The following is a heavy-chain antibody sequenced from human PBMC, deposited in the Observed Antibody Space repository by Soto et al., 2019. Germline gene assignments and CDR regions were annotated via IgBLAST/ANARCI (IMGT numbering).Heavy chain of an antibody. Sequence: PSETLSLTCSVSGYSVSSSDYYWAWLRQPPGKGLEWIGSMFYSGLTYYNPSLKSRVTLSVDTSKNQFSVRLNSVTAADTAVYYWAPLRVSRSGHYGIHVWGQGTTVTVSS. J-gene: IGHJ6*02. D-gene: IGHD3-3*01. CDR1: GYSVSSSDYY. V-gene: IGHV4-39*01. CDR3: APLRVSRSGHYGIHV. CDR2: MFYSGLT.